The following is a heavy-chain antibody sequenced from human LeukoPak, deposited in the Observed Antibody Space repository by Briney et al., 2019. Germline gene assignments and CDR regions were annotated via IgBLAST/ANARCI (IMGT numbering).Heavy chain of an antibody. Sequence: GGSLRLSCAASGFTFSSYAMSWVSPAPGKGLEWVSGIRGSGGTTYYADSVKGRFTISRDNSKNTLYLQMNSLRAEDTAVYYCAKDVASRYGSGSYFNGYFEYWGQGTLVTVSS. CDR2: IRGSGGTT. V-gene: IGHV3-23*01. J-gene: IGHJ4*02. CDR3: AKDVASRYGSGSYFNGYFEY. CDR1: GFTFSSYA. D-gene: IGHD3-10*01.